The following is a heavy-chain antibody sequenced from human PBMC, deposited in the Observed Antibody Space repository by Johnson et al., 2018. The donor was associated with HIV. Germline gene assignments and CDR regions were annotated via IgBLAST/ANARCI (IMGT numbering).Heavy chain of an antibody. J-gene: IGHJ3*02. CDR1: GFTFSNYG. CDR3: AKDLHSGYSAFDI. CDR2: IRYDGSNK. V-gene: IGHV3-30*02. D-gene: IGHD3-22*01. Sequence: VQLVESGGGVVQPGGSLRLSCAASGFTFSNYGMHWVRQAPGKGLEWVAFIRYDGSNKYYADSVKGRFTISRDNSKNTLYLQMNSLRAEDTAVYYCAKDLHSGYSAFDIWGQGTMVTVSS.